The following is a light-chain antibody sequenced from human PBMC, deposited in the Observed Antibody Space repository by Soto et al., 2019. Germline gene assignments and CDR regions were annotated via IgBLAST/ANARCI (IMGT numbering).Light chain of an antibody. V-gene: IGKV1-5*03. CDR2: KAS. CDR3: KHYNSYSEA. J-gene: IGKJ1*01. Sequence: DIQITPSPSTLSGSVGDRVTITCLASQTISSWLAWYQQKPGKATQLLIYKASTLKSGVPSRFSGSGSGTEFTLNISSMQHDDLATYYCKHYNSYSEAFGQGTKVDIK. CDR1: QTISSW.